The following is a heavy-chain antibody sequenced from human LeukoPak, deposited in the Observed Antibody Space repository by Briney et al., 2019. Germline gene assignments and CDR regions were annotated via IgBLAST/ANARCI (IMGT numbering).Heavy chain of an antibody. CDR1: GGSISSGGYY. CDR3: ARSRYYYGMDV. J-gene: IGHJ6*02. V-gene: IGHV4-61*08. CDR2: IYYSGST. Sequence: SSETLSLTCTVSGGSISSGGYYWSWIRQHPGKGLEWIGYIYYSGSTNYNPSLKSRVTISVDTSKNQFSLKLSSVTAADTAVYYCARSRYYYGMDVWGQGTTVTVSS.